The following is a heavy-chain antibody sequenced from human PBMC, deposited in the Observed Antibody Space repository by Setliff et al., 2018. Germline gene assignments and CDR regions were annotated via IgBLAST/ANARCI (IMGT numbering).Heavy chain of an antibody. Sequence: SVKVSCKVSGYTLTELSMHWVRQAPGKGLEWMGGFDPEDGETICAQKFQGRVTMTEDTSTDTAYMELSSLRSEDTAVYYCATNSGGNTIDAFDIWGQGTMVTVSS. CDR1: GYTLTELS. CDR3: ATNSGGNTIDAFDI. CDR2: FDPEDGET. V-gene: IGHV1-24*01. J-gene: IGHJ3*02. D-gene: IGHD2-15*01.